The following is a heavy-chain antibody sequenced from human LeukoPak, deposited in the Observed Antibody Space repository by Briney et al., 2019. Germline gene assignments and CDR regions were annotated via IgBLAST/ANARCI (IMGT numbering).Heavy chain of an antibody. Sequence: ASVKVSCKASGYTFTSYGISWVRQAPGQGLEWMGWISAYNGNTNYAQKLQGRATMTTDTSTSTAYMELRSLRSDDTAVYYCARDWQWGFVVVTAIGAWFDPWGQGTLVTVSS. J-gene: IGHJ5*02. CDR2: ISAYNGNT. V-gene: IGHV1-18*01. D-gene: IGHD2-21*02. CDR1: GYTFTSYG. CDR3: ARDWQWGFVVVTAIGAWFDP.